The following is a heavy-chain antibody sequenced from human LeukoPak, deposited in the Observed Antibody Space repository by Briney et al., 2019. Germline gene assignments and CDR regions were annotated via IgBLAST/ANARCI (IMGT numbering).Heavy chain of an antibody. CDR2: ISGRGSET. V-gene: IGHV3-23*01. D-gene: IGHD2-15*01. J-gene: IGHJ5*02. CDR1: GFTFDDYA. Sequence: GGSLRLSCVASGFTFDDYAMTWVRQAPGKGLERVSVISGRGSETYYADSVKGRFTISRDNSKNTLYLQMNSLRAEDTAVYYCARDLTSLGYFDPWGQGTLVTVSS. CDR3: ARDLTSLGYFDP.